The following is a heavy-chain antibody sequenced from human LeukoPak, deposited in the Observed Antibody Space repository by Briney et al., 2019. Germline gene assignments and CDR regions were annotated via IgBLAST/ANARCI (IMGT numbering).Heavy chain of an antibody. CDR1: GYTFTSYD. Sequence: ASVKVSCKASGYTFTSYDINWVRQATGQGLEWMGWMNPNSGNTGYAQKFQGRVTMTRSTSISTAYMELSSLRSEDTAVYYCARAPSPYSSSWTRWAFDIWGQGTMVTVSS. J-gene: IGHJ3*02. CDR3: ARAPSPYSSSWTRWAFDI. V-gene: IGHV1-8*01. CDR2: MNPNSGNT. D-gene: IGHD6-13*01.